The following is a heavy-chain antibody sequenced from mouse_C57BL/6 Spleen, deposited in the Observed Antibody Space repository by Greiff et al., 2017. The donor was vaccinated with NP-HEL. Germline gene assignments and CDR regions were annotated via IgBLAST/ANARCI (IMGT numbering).Heavy chain of an antibody. Sequence: VQLQQSGPGLVQPSQSLSITCTVSGFSLTSYGVHWVRQSPGKGLEWLGVIWRGGSTDYNAAFISRLSISKDNSKSQVFFKMNSLQADDTAIYYCAREEVTTVFDYWGQGTTLTVSS. V-gene: IGHV2-2*01. CDR3: AREEVTTVFDY. CDR2: IWRGGST. J-gene: IGHJ2*01. D-gene: IGHD1-1*01. CDR1: GFSLTSYG.